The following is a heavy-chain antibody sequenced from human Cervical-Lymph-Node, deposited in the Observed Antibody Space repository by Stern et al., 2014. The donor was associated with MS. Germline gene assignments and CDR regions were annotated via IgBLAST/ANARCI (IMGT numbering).Heavy chain of an antibody. CDR1: GYTFTGQD. D-gene: IGHD4-23*01. J-gene: IGHJ4*02. CDR2: ITPNSGGT. CDR3: ARDYGGNWVLDY. Sequence: QVQLVQSGADVKKPGASVKVSCKASGYTFTGQDIHWVRQAPGQGLEWMGRITPNSGGTFYAQKFQGRVTMTRDTSINTAYMELSRLKSDDTAVYYCARDYGGNWVLDYWGQGSQVTVSS. V-gene: IGHV1-2*06.